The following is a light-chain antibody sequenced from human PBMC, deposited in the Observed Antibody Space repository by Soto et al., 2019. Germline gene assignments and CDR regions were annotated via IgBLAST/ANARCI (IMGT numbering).Light chain of an antibody. CDR3: SSYTTSSTRV. V-gene: IGLV2-14*01. CDR1: SSDVGAYNV. CDR2: EVT. Sequence: QSALTQPRSVSGSPGQSVTISCTGTSSDVGAYNVVSWYQQRPGEAPKLIIYEVTNRPSGVSNRFSGSKSGNTASLTISGLQAEDEADYYCSSYTTSSTRVFGTGTKLTVL. J-gene: IGLJ1*01.